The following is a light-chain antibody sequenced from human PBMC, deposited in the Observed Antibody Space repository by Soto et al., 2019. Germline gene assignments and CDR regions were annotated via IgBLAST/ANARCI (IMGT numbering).Light chain of an antibody. V-gene: IGLV2-23*02. CDR1: SSDVGYYNL. CDR2: EVY. Sequence: QSVLTQPVSVSGSPGQSITISCTGTSSDVGYYNLVSWYQQHPGKAPKVLIYEVYKRPSGVSNRFSGSKSGNTASLTIYGLTDEDEADYYCCSYAGVRGAVLGGGTQLTVL. CDR3: CSYAGVRGAV. J-gene: IGLJ7*01.